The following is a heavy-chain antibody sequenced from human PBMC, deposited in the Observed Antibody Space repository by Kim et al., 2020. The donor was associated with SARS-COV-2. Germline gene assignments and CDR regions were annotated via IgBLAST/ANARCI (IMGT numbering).Heavy chain of an antibody. J-gene: IGHJ4*02. CDR3: ARGGGIRYFDWLSY. Sequence: ETLSLTCTVSGGSISSYYWSWIRQPPGKGLEWIGYIYYSGSTNYNPSLKSRVTISVDTSKNQFSLKLSSVTAADTAVYYCARGGGIRYFDWLSYWGQGTLVTVSS. D-gene: IGHD3-9*01. V-gene: IGHV4-59*13. CDR2: IYYSGST. CDR1: GGSISSYY.